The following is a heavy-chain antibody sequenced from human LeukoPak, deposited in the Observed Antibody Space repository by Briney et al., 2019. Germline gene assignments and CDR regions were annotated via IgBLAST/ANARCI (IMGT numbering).Heavy chain of an antibody. CDR2: INWNGGST. Sequence: GGSLRLSCAASGFTFDDYGMSWVRQAPGKGLEWVSGINWNGGSTGYADSVKGRFTISRDNAKNSLYLQMSSLRAEDTAVYYCARATQRGDAFDIWGQGTMVTVSS. CDR3: ARATQRGDAFDI. D-gene: IGHD6-25*01. J-gene: IGHJ3*02. CDR1: GFTFDDYG. V-gene: IGHV3-20*04.